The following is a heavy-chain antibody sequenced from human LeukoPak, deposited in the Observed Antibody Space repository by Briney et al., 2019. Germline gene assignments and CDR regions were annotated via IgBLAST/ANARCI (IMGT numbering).Heavy chain of an antibody. CDR3: AKRVPPSHY. CDR2: ISGSGGST. J-gene: IGHJ4*02. V-gene: IGHV3-23*01. Sequence: GGSLRLSCAASGSNFDSYGMSWVRQAPGKGLEWVSAISGSGGSTYYADSVKGRFTISRDNSKNTLYLQMNSLRAEDTAVYYCAKRVPPSHYWGQGTLVTVSS. CDR1: GSNFDSYG. D-gene: IGHD6-6*01.